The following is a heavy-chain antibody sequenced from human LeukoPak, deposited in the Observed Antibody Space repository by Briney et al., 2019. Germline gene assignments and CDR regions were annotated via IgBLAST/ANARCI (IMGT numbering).Heavy chain of an antibody. J-gene: IGHJ3*02. CDR2: INPSGGST. V-gene: IGHV1-46*01. D-gene: IGHD3-22*01. CDR3: ARGQWMGDRSPSWTDTFDI. CDR1: GGTFTSYY. Sequence: ASVKVSCKASGGTFTSYYMHWVRQAPGQGLEWMGIINPSGGSTSYAQKFQGRVTMTRDTSTSTVYMELSSLRSEDTAVYYCARGQWMGDRSPSWTDTFDIWGQGTMVTVFS.